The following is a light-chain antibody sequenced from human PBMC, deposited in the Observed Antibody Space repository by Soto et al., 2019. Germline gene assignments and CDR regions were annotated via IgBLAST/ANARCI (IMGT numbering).Light chain of an antibody. Sequence: DIQMTQSPSSLSASVGNRATITCRASQSISTYLNWYQKKPGKAPNLLIYDASRLQSGVPSRFSGSGGGTDFTLSISSVQPEDFATYSCQQSYMDPITFGQGTRLEIK. V-gene: IGKV1-39*01. CDR2: DAS. CDR1: QSISTY. CDR3: QQSYMDPIT. J-gene: IGKJ5*01.